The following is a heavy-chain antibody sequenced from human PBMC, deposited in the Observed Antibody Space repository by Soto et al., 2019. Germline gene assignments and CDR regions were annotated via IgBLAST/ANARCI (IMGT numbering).Heavy chain of an antibody. CDR1: GGSFSGYY. J-gene: IGHJ4*02. Sequence: QVQLQQWGAGLLKPSETLSLTCAVYGGSFSGYYWSWIRQPPGKGLEWIGEINHSGSTNYNPSLNSRVTISVDTSKNQFSLKLSSVTAADTAVYYCARIYYYDSSGYYRYPDYWGQGTLVTVSS. CDR3: ARIYYYDSSGYYRYPDY. D-gene: IGHD3-22*01. CDR2: INHSGST. V-gene: IGHV4-34*01.